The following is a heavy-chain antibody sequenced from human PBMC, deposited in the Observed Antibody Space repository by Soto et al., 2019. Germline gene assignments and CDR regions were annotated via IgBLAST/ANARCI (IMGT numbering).Heavy chain of an antibody. Sequence: EVQLVESGGGLVQPGGSLRLSCAASGFIFSNSWMHWVRQAPGKGLVWVSRINSDGGSTDYADSVKGRFTISRDNAKNTLYLQMNSLRAEDTALYYCARDWSGPGNSAYYYYNMDVWGKGTTVTVSS. CDR3: ARDWSGPGNSAYYYYNMDV. J-gene: IGHJ6*03. CDR1: GFIFSNSW. CDR2: INSDGGST. D-gene: IGHD3-3*01. V-gene: IGHV3-74*01.